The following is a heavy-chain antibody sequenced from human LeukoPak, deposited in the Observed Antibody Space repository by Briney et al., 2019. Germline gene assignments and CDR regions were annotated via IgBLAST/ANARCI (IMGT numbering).Heavy chain of an antibody. CDR3: ASTYYYGSGSYLSGWFDP. J-gene: IGHJ5*02. CDR2: INHSGST. Sequence: SETLSLTCTVSGGSISRYYWSWIRQPAGKGLEWIGEINHSGSTNYNPSLKSRVTISVDTSKNQFSLKLSSVTAADTAVYYCASTYYYGSGSYLSGWFDPWGQGTLVTVSS. V-gene: IGHV4-59*01. D-gene: IGHD3-10*01. CDR1: GGSISRYY.